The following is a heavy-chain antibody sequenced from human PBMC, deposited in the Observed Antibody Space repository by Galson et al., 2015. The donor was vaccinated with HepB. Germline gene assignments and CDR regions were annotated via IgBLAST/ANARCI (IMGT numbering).Heavy chain of an antibody. CDR2: ISYDGSNK. CDR1: GFTFSSYA. CDR3: ARDFLEWLFHYYYYYMDV. D-gene: IGHD3-3*01. J-gene: IGHJ6*03. V-gene: IGHV3-30-3*01. Sequence: SLRLSCAASGFTFSSYAMHWVRQAPGKGLEWVAVISYDGSNKYYADSVKGRFTISRDNSKNTLYLQMNSLRAEDTAVYYCARDFLEWLFHYYYYYMDVWGKGTTVTVSS.